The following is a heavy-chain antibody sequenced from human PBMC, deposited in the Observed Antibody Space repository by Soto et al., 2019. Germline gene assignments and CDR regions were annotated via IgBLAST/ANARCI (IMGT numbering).Heavy chain of an antibody. V-gene: IGHV5-51*01. CDR2: IYPGDSDT. CDR1: GYSFASYW. D-gene: IGHD3-9*01. J-gene: IGHJ4*02. Sequence: GGALKLSCEASGYSFASYWIGWVRQVPGKGLEWVGIIYPGDSDTRYSPSFQGRVTISADKSINTPYLQWSSLKASDTAMSYCARHTALYILAGYCTYYLDYWGQGTLVTASS. CDR3: ARHTALYILAGYCTYYLDY.